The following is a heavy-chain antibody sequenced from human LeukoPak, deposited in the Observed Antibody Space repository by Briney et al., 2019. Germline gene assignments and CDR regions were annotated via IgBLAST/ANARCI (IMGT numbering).Heavy chain of an antibody. J-gene: IGHJ4*02. CDR2: IYYSGST. V-gene: IGHV4-39*02. CDR3: ARDAAYGYDRFDY. Sequence: PSETLSLTCTVSGASISSSTDYWGWIRQPPGKGLEWIANIYYSGSTYYNPSLKSRVTISVDTSKNQFSLKLSSVTAADTAVYYCARDAAYGYDRFDYWGQGTQVTVSS. CDR1: GASISSSTDY. D-gene: IGHD5-18*01.